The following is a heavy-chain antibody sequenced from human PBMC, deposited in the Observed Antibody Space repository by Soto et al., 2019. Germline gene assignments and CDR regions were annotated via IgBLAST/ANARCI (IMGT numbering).Heavy chain of an antibody. CDR2: ISYDGSNK. Sequence: GGSLRLSCAASGFTFSSYGIHWVRQAPGKGLEWVALISYDGSNKYYADSVKGRFTISRDNSKNTLFLQMNSLRAEDTAMYYCAKDAPYYYDSSGYYGPFDYWGQGTLVTVSS. CDR1: GFTFSSYG. CDR3: AKDAPYYYDSSGYYGPFDY. V-gene: IGHV3-30*18. D-gene: IGHD3-22*01. J-gene: IGHJ4*02.